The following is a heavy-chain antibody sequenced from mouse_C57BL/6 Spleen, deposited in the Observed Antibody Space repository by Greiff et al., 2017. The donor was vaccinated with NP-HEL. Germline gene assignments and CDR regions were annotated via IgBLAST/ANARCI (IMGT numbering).Heavy chain of an antibody. CDR2: INPNNGGT. V-gene: IGHV1-22*01. J-gene: IGHJ4*01. Sequence: EVQLQQSGPELVKPGASVKMSCKASGYTFTDYNMHWVKQSHGKSLEWIGYINPNNGGTSYNQKFKGKATLTVNKSSSTAYMELRSLTSEDSAVYYCARSYDYDDDAMDYWGQGTSVTVSS. CDR3: ARSYDYDDDAMDY. CDR1: GYTFTDYN. D-gene: IGHD2-4*01.